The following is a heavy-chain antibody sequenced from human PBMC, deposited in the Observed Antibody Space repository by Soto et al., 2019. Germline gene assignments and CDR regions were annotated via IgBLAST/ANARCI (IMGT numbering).Heavy chain of an antibody. CDR1: GYSFTSYW. D-gene: IGHD6-13*01. V-gene: IGHV5-51*01. CDR2: IYPGDSDT. CDR3: ARTSAAGKNYNGMDV. J-gene: IGHJ6*02. Sequence: EVQLVQSGAEVKKPGESLKISCKGSGYSFTSYWLGWVRQMPGKGLEWMGIIYPGDSDTRYSPSFQGQVTISADKSISAAYLQWSSLKASDTAMYYCARTSAAGKNYNGMDVWGQGTTVTVSS.